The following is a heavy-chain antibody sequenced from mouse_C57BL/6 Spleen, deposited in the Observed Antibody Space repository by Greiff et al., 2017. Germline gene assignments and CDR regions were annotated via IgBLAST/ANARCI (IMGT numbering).Heavy chain of an antibody. J-gene: IGHJ2*01. Sequence: EVHLVESGGDLVKPGGSLKLSCAASGFTFSSYGMSWVRQTPDKRLEWVATISSGGSYTYYPDSVKGRFTISRDNAKNTLYLQMSSLKSEDTAMYYCARHETTVVATGFDYWGQGTTLTVSS. CDR2: ISSGGSYT. CDR1: GFTFSSYG. D-gene: IGHD1-1*01. CDR3: ARHETTVVATGFDY. V-gene: IGHV5-6*01.